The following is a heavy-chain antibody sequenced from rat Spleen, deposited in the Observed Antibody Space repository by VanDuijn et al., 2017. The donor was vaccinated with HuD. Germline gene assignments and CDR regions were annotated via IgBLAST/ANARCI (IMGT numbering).Heavy chain of an antibody. V-gene: IGHV5S13*01. Sequence: EVKLVESGGGLVQPGRSLKLSCAASGFTFDDYGMAWVRQAPKNGLEWVASISPSGGSTYYRDSVKGRFTVSRDNAKSTLYLQMDSLRSEDTATYYCARDRNWYFDFWGPGTMVTVSS. CDR1: GFTFDDYG. CDR3: ARDRNWYFDF. CDR2: ISPSGGST. J-gene: IGHJ1*01.